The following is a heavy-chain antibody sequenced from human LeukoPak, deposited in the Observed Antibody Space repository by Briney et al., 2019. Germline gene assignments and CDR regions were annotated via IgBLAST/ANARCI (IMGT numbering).Heavy chain of an antibody. CDR2: GKSNADGGTS. CDR1: GFSFRKVW. J-gene: IGHJ4*02. CDR3: TAGGGGTYSSDF. Sequence: GGSLRLSCTASGFSFRKVWLSWVRQAPGKGLGWVGRGKSNADGGTSDYAAPGQGRFTISRDDSKKTLFLQMTSLEVEDTVLYFCTAGGGGTYSSDFWGQGTLVTVAS. D-gene: IGHD3-16*01. V-gene: IGHV3-15*01.